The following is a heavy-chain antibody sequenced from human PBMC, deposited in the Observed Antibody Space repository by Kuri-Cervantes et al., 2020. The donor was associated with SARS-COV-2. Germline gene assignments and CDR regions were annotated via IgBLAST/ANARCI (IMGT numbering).Heavy chain of an antibody. D-gene: IGHD2-15*01. CDR1: GGSVGSGSYY. CDR2: MYYTGST. V-gene: IGHV4-61*01. Sequence: SETLSLTCTVSGGSVGSGSYYWSWIRQPPGKGLEWLGYMYYTGSTNYNPSLKSRVTISVDTSKNQFSLKLSSVTAADTAVYYCARDLPGYCSGGSCGGQFGYWGQGTLVTVSS. J-gene: IGHJ4*02. CDR3: ARDLPGYCSGGSCGGQFGY.